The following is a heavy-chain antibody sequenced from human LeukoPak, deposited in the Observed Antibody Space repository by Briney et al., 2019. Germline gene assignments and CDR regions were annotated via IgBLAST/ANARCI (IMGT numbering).Heavy chain of an antibody. D-gene: IGHD3-22*01. CDR2: IKPDGSDK. V-gene: IGHV3-7*01. CDR1: GFTFSSYA. J-gene: IGHJ3*02. CDR3: ARDLKRRVYYDSSGSDDAFDI. Sequence: GGSLRLSCAASGFTFSSYAMSWVRQAPGKGLEWVANIKPDGSDKYYVDSVKGRFTISRDNAKNSVYLQMNSLRAEDTAVYYCARDLKRRVYYDSSGSDDAFDIWGQGTMVTVSS.